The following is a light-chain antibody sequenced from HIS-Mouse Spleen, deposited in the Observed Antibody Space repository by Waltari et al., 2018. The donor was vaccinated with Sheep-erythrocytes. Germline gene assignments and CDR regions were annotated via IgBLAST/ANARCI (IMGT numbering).Light chain of an antibody. V-gene: IGLV1-51*01. CDR1: SSNIGNNY. J-gene: IGLJ3*02. Sequence: QSVLTQPPSVSAAPGQKVTISCSGSSSNIGNNYVSWYQQLPGTAPKLLIYDNNKRPLGMPDRFSGSKSGTSATLGITGLQTGDEADYYCGTWDSSLSAGVFGGGTKLTVL. CDR2: DNN. CDR3: GTWDSSLSAGV.